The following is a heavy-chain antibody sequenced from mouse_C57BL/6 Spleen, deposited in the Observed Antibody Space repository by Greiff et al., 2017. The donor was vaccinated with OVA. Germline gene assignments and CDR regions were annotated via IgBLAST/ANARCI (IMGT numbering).Heavy chain of an antibody. CDR1: GYTFTSYW. Sequence: QVQLQQPGAELVKPGASVKMSCKASGYTFTSYWITWVKQRPGPGLEWIGDIYPGSGSTNYNEKFKSKATLTVDTSSSTAYMQLSSLTSEDSAVYYCARETGKGSPWYFDVWGTGTTVTVSS. CDR3: ARETGKGSPWYFDV. D-gene: IGHD4-1*01. V-gene: IGHV1-55*01. CDR2: IYPGSGST. J-gene: IGHJ1*03.